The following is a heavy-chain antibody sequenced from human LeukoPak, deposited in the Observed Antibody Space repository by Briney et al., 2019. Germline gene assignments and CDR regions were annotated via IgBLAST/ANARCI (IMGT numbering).Heavy chain of an antibody. CDR3: ARDRDRGPQGPGMDV. J-gene: IGHJ6*02. V-gene: IGHV1-2*04. CDR2: INPNSGGT. CDR1: GHTFTGYH. D-gene: IGHD3-10*01. Sequence: ASVKVSCKASGHTFTGYHMHWVRQAPGQGLEWMGWINPNSGGTNYAQKFQGWVTMTRDTSISTAYMELSRLRSDDTAVYYCARDRDRGPQGPGMDVWGQGTTVTVSS.